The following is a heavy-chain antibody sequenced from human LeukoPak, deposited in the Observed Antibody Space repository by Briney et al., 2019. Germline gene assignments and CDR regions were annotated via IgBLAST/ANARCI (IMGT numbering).Heavy chain of an antibody. CDR2: ISGGGVTT. Sequence: GGSLRLSCVGSGFTSIAYALTWARQAPGKGLEWVSGISGGGVTTYYADSVKGRFTISRDNSKNTLYLQMNSLRAEDTAVYYCANLGYCSSTSCYGVWWYYGMDVWGQGTTVTVSS. CDR3: ANLGYCSSTSCYGVWWYYGMDV. J-gene: IGHJ6*02. V-gene: IGHV3-23*01. D-gene: IGHD2-2*01. CDR1: GFTSIAYA.